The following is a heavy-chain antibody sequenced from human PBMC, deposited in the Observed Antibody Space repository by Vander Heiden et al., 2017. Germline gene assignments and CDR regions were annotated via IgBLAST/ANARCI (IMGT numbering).Heavy chain of an antibody. D-gene: IGHD5-18*01. J-gene: IGHJ6*02. Sequence: EVQLLESGGGLVQPGGSLILSCAASASTFSSYAMSWVRQAPGKGLEWVSAISGSGGSTYYADSVKGRFTISRDNSKNTLYLQMNSLRAEDTAVYYCANVGTAMVTNYYYYGMDVWGQGTTVTVSS. V-gene: IGHV3-23*01. CDR1: ASTFSSYA. CDR3: ANVGTAMVTNYYYYGMDV. CDR2: ISGSGGST.